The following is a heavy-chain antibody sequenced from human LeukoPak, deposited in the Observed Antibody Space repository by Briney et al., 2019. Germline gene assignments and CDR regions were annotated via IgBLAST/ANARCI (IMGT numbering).Heavy chain of an antibody. CDR1: GGSISSYY. CDR2: IYHSGST. V-gene: IGHV4-59*01. Sequence: SETLSLTCTVSGGSISSYYWSWIRQPPGKGLEWIGYIYHSGSTNYNPSLKSRVTISVDTSKNQFSLKLSYVTAADTAVYYCARGSIAAAEGSHWFDPWGQGTLVTVSS. CDR3: ARGSIAAAEGSHWFDP. J-gene: IGHJ5*02. D-gene: IGHD6-25*01.